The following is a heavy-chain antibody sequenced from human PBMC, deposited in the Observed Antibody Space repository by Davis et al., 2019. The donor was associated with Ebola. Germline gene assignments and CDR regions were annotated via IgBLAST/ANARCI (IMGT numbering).Heavy chain of an antibody. CDR2: INPNSGGT. D-gene: IGHD6-13*01. CDR1: GYTFTGYY. V-gene: IGHV1-2*06. CDR3: ARGGRAAAGTRSYGMDV. Sequence: AASVKVSCKASGYTFTGYYMHWVRQAPGQGLEWMGRINPNSGGTNYAQKFQGRVTITRNTSISTAYMRLGRLRSDDTAVYYCARGGRAAAGTRSYGMDVWGKGTTVTVSS. J-gene: IGHJ6*04.